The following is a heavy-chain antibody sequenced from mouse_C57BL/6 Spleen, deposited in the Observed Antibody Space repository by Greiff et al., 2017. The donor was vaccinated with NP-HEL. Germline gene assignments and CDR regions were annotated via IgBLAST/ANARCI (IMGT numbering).Heavy chain of an antibody. CDR2: IHPNSGST. CDR1: GYTFTSYW. Sequence: QVQLQQPGAELVKPGASVKLSCKASGYTFTSYWMHWVKQRPGQGLEWIGMIHPNSGSTNYNEKFKSKATLTADKSSSTAYMQLSSLTSEDSAVYYCATPAYYSNYLDYWGQGTSVTVSS. CDR3: ATPAYYSNYLDY. J-gene: IGHJ4*01. V-gene: IGHV1-64*01. D-gene: IGHD2-5*01.